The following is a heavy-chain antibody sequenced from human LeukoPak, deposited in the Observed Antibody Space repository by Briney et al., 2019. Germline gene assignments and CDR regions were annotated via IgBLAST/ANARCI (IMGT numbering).Heavy chain of an antibody. CDR1: GGSMNTYY. V-gene: IGHV4-4*07. CDR2: VHSSVGT. D-gene: IGHD5-18*01. Sequence: SETLSLTCTDSGGSMNTYYWTWIRQTAGGGLEWIGQVHSSVGTTYNPSLRSRVSLSLDTSKNHFSLRLASVTAADTAVYFCARERDHGYSYGHVLDFWGQGIPVTVSS. J-gene: IGHJ4*02. CDR3: ARERDHGYSYGHVLDF.